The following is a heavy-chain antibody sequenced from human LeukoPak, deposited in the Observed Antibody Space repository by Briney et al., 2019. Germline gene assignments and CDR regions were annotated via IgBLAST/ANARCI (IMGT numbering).Heavy chain of an antibody. CDR1: GYTFTGYY. D-gene: IGHD6-25*01. J-gene: IGHJ4*02. V-gene: IGHV1-2*02. Sequence: ASVKVSCKASGYTFTGYYMHWVRQAPGQGLEWMGWINPNSGGTNYAQNFQGRVTMTRDPSVSTAYMELSRLRSDDTAVYFCARQSSGFFTSDYWGQGTLVTVSS. CDR2: INPNSGGT. CDR3: ARQSSGFFTSDY.